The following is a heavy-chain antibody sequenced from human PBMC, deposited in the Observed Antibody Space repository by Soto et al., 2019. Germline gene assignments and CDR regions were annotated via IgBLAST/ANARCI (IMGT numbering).Heavy chain of an antibody. Sequence: PETLSLTCSVADGSINSHVRSWIRQPAGKRLEWIRRIYSSGSTIYNPSLTSRVTMSVDTSKNQFSLKLRSVTAADTAVYYCARDNVWSGYYSFFDYWGQGTLVTVSS. CDR1: DGSINSHV. D-gene: IGHD3-3*01. CDR2: IYSSGST. J-gene: IGHJ4*02. CDR3: ARDNVWSGYYSFFDY. V-gene: IGHV4-4*07.